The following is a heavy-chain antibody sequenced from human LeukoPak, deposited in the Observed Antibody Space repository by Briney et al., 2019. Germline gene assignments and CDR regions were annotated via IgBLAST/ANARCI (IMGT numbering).Heavy chain of an antibody. CDR3: AKAARHPVRLSE. D-gene: IGHD1-14*01. CDR2: IRSSGDDT. J-gene: IGHJ4*02. V-gene: IGHV3-23*01. Sequence: QTGGSLRLSCAASGFTFSSYWMSWVRQAPGKGLEWVSTIRSSGDDTYYADSVKGRFTISRDNSKNTLYLQMNSLRAEDTAVYYCAKAARHPVRLSEWGQGTLVTVSS. CDR1: GFTFSSYW.